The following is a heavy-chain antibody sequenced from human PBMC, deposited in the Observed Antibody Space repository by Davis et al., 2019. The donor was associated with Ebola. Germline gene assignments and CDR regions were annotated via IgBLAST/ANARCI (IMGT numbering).Heavy chain of an antibody. D-gene: IGHD4-17*01. CDR2: ISHSGDA. V-gene: IGHV4-34*01. CDR3: ARTTKTNIEDSGLGYNSFDS. J-gene: IGHJ5*01. CDR1: GGSFNEYF. Sequence: SETLSLTCVVSGGSFNEYFWSWIRQPPGKGLEWLGEISHSGDADYNPSLRSRVAISVDSSKNQFSLKINSVTAADTATYYCARTTKTNIEDSGLGYNSFDSWGQGVLVSVSS.